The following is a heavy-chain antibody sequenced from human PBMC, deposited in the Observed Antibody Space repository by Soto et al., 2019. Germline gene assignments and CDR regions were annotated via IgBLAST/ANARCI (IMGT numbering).Heavy chain of an antibody. Sequence: ASVNVSCKASGYTFTSYGISWVRQAPGQGLEWMGWISAYNGNTNYAQKLQGRVTMTTDTSTSTVYMELRSLRSDDTAVYYCARARGRPYWIASPAQRTSDL. D-gene: IGHD2-21*01. CDR1: GYTFTSYG. CDR3: ARARGRPYWIASPAQRTSDL. J-gene: IGHJ2*01. V-gene: IGHV1-18*01. CDR2: ISAYNGNT.